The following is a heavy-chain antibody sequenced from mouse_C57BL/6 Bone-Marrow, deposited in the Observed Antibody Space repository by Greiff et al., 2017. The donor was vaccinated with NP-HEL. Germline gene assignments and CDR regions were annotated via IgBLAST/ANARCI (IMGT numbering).Heavy chain of an antibody. D-gene: IGHD1-1*01. V-gene: IGHV14-2*01. CDR2: IDPEDGDT. Sequence: EVQLQQSGAELVKPGASVKLSCTASGFNIKDYYMHWVKQRTEQGLEWIGRIDPEDGDTKYAPKFQGKATITADTSSNTAYLQLSSLTSEDTAVYYCAFHYYGSWYFDVWGTGTTVTVSS. CDR3: AFHYYGSWYFDV. CDR1: GFNIKDYY. J-gene: IGHJ1*03.